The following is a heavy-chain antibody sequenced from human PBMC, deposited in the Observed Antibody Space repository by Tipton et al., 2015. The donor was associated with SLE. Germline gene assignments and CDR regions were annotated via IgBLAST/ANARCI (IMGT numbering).Heavy chain of an antibody. CDR2: IYHSGST. Sequence: TLSLTCAVYGGSFGEYYWSWIRQPPGKGLEWIGSIYHSGSTYYNPSLKSRVTISVDTSKNQFSLKLSSVTAADTAVYYCARQGVMITFGGVIVPGWFDPWGQGTLVTVSS. CDR3: ARQGVMITFGGVIVPGWFDP. CDR1: GGSFGEYY. V-gene: IGHV4-34*01. D-gene: IGHD3-16*02. J-gene: IGHJ5*02.